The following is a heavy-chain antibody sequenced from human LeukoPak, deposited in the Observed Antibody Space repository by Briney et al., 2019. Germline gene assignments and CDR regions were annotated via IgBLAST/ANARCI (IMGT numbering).Heavy chain of an antibody. Sequence: SETLSLTCTVSGGSVSSNSYYWGWIRQPPGKGLEWLGTIYYSGATYYNPSLESRVTIFVDTSKNQFSLRLNSVTAADTAVYYGARLSGFMNYDSGGYNRFDYWGPGALVTVSS. V-gene: IGHV4-39*01. CDR3: ARLSGFMNYDSGGYNRFDY. J-gene: IGHJ5*01. D-gene: IGHD3-22*01. CDR1: GGSVSSNSYY. CDR2: IYYSGAT.